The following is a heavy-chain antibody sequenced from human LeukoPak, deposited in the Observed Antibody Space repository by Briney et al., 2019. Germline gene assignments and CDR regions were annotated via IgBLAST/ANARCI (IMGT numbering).Heavy chain of an antibody. CDR1: GYTFTSYA. CDR2: INAGNGNT. Sequence: ASVKVSCKASGYTFTSYAMHWVRQAPGQRLEWMGWINAGNGNTKYSQKFQGRVTITRDTSASTAYMVLSSLRSEDTAVYYCARRSAVAATPLFFDYWGQGTLVTVSS. D-gene: IGHD6-19*01. V-gene: IGHV1-3*01. J-gene: IGHJ4*02. CDR3: ARRSAVAATPLFFDY.